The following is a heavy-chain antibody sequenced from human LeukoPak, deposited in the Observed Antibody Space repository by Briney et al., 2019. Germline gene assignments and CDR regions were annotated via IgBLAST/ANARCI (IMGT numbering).Heavy chain of an antibody. V-gene: IGHV4-31*03. CDR1: GVSISSGDSF. D-gene: IGHD2-21*01. CDR2: IRTSGST. Sequence: SETLSLNCSVPGVSISSGDSFWSWIRQSPRRGLEWIGYIRTSGSTLYNVSLKSRVTISADASRNQFSLKLDSVTAADTAVYFCARDPRGGAGASFDVWGRGRMVTVSS. CDR3: ARDPRGGAGASFDV. J-gene: IGHJ3*01.